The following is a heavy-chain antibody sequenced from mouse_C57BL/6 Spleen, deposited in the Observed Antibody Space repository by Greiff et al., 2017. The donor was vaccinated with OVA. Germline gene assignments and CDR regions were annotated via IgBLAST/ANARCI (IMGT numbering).Heavy chain of an antibody. CDR2: IYPRSGNT. CDR3: ARRGYWYCDV. Sequence: VQLQQSGAELARPGASVKLSCKASGYTFTSYGISWVKQRTGQGLEWIGEIYPRSGNTYYNEKFKGKATLTADKSSSTAYMELSSLTSEDSAVYFCARRGYWYCDVWGTGTTVTVSS. V-gene: IGHV1-81*01. CDR1: GYTFTSYG. J-gene: IGHJ1*03.